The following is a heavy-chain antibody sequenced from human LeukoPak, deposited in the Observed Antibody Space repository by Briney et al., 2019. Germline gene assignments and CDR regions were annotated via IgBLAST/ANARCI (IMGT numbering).Heavy chain of an antibody. CDR2: ISAYIGNT. CDR3: ARDSPSYTIFGVVIPFYYYYYGMDV. V-gene: IGHV1-18*01. J-gene: IGHJ6*02. D-gene: IGHD3-3*01. Sequence: ASVKVSCKASGYTFTSYGISWVRQAPGQGLEWMGWISAYIGNTNYAQKLQGRVTMTTDTSTSTAYMELRSLRSDDTAVYYCARDSPSYTIFGVVIPFYYYYYGMDVWGQGTTVTVSS. CDR1: GYTFTSYG.